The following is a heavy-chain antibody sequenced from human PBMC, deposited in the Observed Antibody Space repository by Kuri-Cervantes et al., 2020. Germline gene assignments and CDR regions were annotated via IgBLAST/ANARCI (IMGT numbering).Heavy chain of an antibody. J-gene: IGHJ3*02. CDR3: AKGDDILTGYYNDALDI. Sequence: GESLKISCAASGFTFSSYGMHWVRQAPGKGLEWVAVIWYDGSNKYYADSVKGRFTISRDNSKNTLYLQINSLRAEDTAVYYCAKGDDILTGYYNDALDIWAKGQWSPSPQ. V-gene: IGHV3-33*06. CDR2: IWYDGSNK. D-gene: IGHD3-9*01. CDR1: GFTFSSYG.